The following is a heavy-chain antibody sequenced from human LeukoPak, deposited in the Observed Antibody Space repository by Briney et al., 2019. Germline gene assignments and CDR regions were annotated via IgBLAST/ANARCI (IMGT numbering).Heavy chain of an antibody. CDR2: TYYRSKWYY. V-gene: IGHV6-1*01. Sequence: SQTLSLTCAISGDSVSSNSAAWNWIRKSPSRGLEWLGRTYYRSKWYYDYAVAVKSRISINPDTSKNQFSLQLSSVTPEDTAVYYCARDPVGGSTIFDYWGQGTLVTVSS. CDR3: ARDPVGGSTIFDY. CDR1: GDSVSSNSAA. J-gene: IGHJ4*02. D-gene: IGHD1-26*01.